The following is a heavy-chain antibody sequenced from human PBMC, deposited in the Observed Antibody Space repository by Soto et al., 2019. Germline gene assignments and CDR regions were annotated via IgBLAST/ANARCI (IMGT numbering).Heavy chain of an antibody. Sequence: QVQLVQSGAEVKKPGASVKVSCQASGYTFTSYDINWVRQATGQGLEWMGWMNPNSGNTGYAQTFQGRVTMTRKPSISTSYMELSSLRSEDTAVYYCAREKTSYGMDVCGQGTTVSVSS. J-gene: IGHJ6*02. V-gene: IGHV1-8*01. CDR2: MNPNSGNT. CDR1: GYTFTSYD. CDR3: AREKTSYGMDV.